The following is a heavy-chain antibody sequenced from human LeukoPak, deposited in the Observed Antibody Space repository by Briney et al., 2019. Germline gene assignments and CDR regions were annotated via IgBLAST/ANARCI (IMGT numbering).Heavy chain of an antibody. J-gene: IGHJ5*02. CDR2: LYTSGST. Sequence: SSETLSLTCTVSGGSISSYYWSWIRQPAGKGLEWIGRLYTSGSTSYNPSLKSRVTMSVDTSKNQFSLKLSSVTAADTAVYYCARNYCTNGVCYFNWFDPWGQGTLVTVSS. CDR3: ARNYCTNGVCYFNWFDP. CDR1: GGSISSYY. D-gene: IGHD2-8*01. V-gene: IGHV4-4*07.